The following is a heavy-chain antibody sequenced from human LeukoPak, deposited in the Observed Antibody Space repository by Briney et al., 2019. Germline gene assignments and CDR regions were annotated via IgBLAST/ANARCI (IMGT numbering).Heavy chain of an antibody. V-gene: IGHV3-66*01. Sequence: GGSLRLSCAASGFTFSSYSMNWVRQAPGKGLEWVSFIYSGGSTYYAGSVKGRFTISRDNSKNTLYLQMNSLRAEDTAVYYCARSWYYGGNSADFDYWGQGTLVTVSS. CDR1: GFTFSSYS. D-gene: IGHD4-23*01. CDR2: IYSGGST. CDR3: ARSWYYGGNSADFDY. J-gene: IGHJ4*02.